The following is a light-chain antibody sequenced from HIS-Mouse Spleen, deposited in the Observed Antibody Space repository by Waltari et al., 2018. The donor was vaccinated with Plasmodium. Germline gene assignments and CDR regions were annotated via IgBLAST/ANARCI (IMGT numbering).Light chain of an antibody. CDR3: QVWDSSSDHPV. CDR1: NIGSKS. CDR2: DDS. Sequence: SYVLTPPPSVSVAPGQTARITCGGNNIGSKSVHWYQQKPGQAPWLVVYDDSDRPSGIPERFSGANSGNTASLTISRVEAGEEADYYCQVWDSSSDHPVFGGGTKLTVL. J-gene: IGLJ2*01. V-gene: IGLV3-21*02.